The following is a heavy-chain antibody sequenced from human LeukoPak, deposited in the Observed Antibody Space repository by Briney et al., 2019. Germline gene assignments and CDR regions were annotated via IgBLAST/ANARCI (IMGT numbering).Heavy chain of an antibody. CDR2: IYTSGST. J-gene: IGHJ6*03. CDR1: GGSITSYY. CDR3: ARSVEGYCSGGSCYSYYYYMDV. V-gene: IGHV4-4*07. D-gene: IGHD2-15*01. Sequence: SETLSLTCTVSGGSITSYYWSWIRQPAGKGLEWIGRIYTSGSTNYNPSLKSRVTMSVDTSKNQFSLKLSSVTAADTAVYYCARSVEGYCSGGSCYSYYYYMDVWGKGTTVTVSS.